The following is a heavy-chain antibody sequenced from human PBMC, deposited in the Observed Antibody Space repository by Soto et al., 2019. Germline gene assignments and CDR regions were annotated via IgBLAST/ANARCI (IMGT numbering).Heavy chain of an antibody. D-gene: IGHD3-22*01. V-gene: IGHV1-2*02. Sequence: QVQLLQSGAEVMKPGASVKVSCKASGYSFTGYYIHWVRQAPGQGLEWMGWIFPNSGCTRFAQKFQGRVTMTRDTSISTVYMELRTLRSDDTAVYYCAREGMYHYETSDYYPSTYGLDVWGQGTAVTVSS. CDR1: GYSFTGYY. CDR2: IFPNSGCT. J-gene: IGHJ6*02. CDR3: AREGMYHYETSDYYPSTYGLDV.